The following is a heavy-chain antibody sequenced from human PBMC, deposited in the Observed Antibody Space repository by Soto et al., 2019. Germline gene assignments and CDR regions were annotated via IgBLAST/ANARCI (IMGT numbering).Heavy chain of an antibody. V-gene: IGHV3-30*18. J-gene: IGHJ1*01. CDR1: GFTFSSDG. D-gene: IGHD4-4*01. Sequence: QVQLVESGGGVVQPGMSLRLSCAASGFTFSSDGMHWVRQAPGKGLEWVTLISSDGNKKYYGDSVQGRFTISRDNSKNTLYLEMDSLRPEDTAIYYCAKDQRGSNYGYFQYWGQGTLVTVSS. CDR3: AKDQRGSNYGYFQY. CDR2: ISSDGNKK.